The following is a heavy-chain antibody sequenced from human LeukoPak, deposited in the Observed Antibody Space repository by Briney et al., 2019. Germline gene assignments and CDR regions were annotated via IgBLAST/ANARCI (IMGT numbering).Heavy chain of an antibody. Sequence: ASVKVSCKVSGYTLTELSMHWVRQAPGKGLEWMGGSDPEDGETIYAQKFQGRVTMTEDTSTDTAYMELSSLRSEDTAVYYCATVVYCSGGSCYSNAFDIWGQGTMVTVSS. J-gene: IGHJ3*02. D-gene: IGHD2-15*01. CDR2: SDPEDGET. CDR1: GYTLTELS. CDR3: ATVVYCSGGSCYSNAFDI. V-gene: IGHV1-24*01.